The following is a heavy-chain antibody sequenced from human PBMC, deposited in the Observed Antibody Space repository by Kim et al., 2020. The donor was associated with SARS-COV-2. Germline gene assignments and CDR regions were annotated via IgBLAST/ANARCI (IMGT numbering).Heavy chain of an antibody. D-gene: IGHD1-26*01. V-gene: IGHV3-49*03. CDR3: TSGSSKHRGDDAFDI. CDR1: GFTFGDYA. CDR2: IRSKAYGGTT. Sequence: GGSLRLSCTASGFTFGDYAMSWFRQAPGKGLEWVGFIRSKAYGGTTEYAASVKGRFTISRDDSKSIAYLQMNSLKTEDTAVYYCTSGSSKHRGDDAFDIWGQGTMVTVSS. J-gene: IGHJ3*02.